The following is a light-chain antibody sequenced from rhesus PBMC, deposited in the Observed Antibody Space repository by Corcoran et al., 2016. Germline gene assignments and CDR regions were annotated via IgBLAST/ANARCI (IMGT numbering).Light chain of an antibody. CDR1: QGISKD. CDR3: QQHNTYPLT. V-gene: IGKV1-33*02. CDR2: DAS. Sequence: DIQMTQSPSSLSASVGDTVTITCKASQGISKDLAWYQPKPGKAPKLLIYDASTVQSGVPSRFSDSASWTEFTLTIRSLQPADFATYYCQQHNTYPLTFGGGTKVEL. J-gene: IGKJ4*01.